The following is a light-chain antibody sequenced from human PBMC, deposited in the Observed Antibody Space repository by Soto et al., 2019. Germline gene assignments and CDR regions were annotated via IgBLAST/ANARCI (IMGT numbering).Light chain of an antibody. J-gene: IGKJ4*01. CDR3: QQCYTTPLT. V-gene: IGKV3D-15*01. CDR2: GAS. Sequence: EIVLTQSACTLSLSAGERATLSCRASQSVSSSLAWYQQKTGQAPRLLISGASSRATGIPARFSGSGYGTEFNLTISSLQSEDFAVYYCQQCYTTPLTFGGGTKVDIK. CDR1: QSVSSS.